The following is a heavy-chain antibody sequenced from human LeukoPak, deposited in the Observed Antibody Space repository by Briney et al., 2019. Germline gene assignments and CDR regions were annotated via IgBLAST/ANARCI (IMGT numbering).Heavy chain of an antibody. D-gene: IGHD2-15*01. V-gene: IGHV3-23*01. CDR1: GFTFNIHA. Sequence: GGSLRLSCAASGFTFNIHAMSWVRQAPGKGLEWVSAISGRGDTTYYADSVKGRFTFSRDNSKNTLYLQMNSLRGEDTAVYYCAKGQVVVAAALVHFDDWGQGTLVTVSS. CDR2: ISGRGDTT. J-gene: IGHJ4*02. CDR3: AKGQVVVAAALVHFDD.